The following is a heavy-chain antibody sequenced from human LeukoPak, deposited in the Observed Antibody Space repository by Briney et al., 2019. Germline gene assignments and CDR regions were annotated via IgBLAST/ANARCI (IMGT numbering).Heavy chain of an antibody. Sequence: PSETLSLTCTVSGGSIRSSYYYWGWIRQPPGKGLEWIGSIYDSGSTYYNPSLKSRVTISVDASKTQFSLKLSSVTAADPAVYSCARRRTHLATMIVVVGGYFDLWGRGTLVTVSS. CDR1: GGSIRSSYYY. V-gene: IGHV4-39*07. CDR2: IYDSGST. J-gene: IGHJ2*01. CDR3: ARRRTHLATMIVVVGGYFDL. D-gene: IGHD3-22*01.